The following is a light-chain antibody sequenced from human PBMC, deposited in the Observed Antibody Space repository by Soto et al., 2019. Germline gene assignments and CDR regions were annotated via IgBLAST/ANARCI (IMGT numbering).Light chain of an antibody. Sequence: QSALTQPASVSGSPGQSITISCTGTSSDVGGYNYVSWYQQHPGKAPKLMIYEVSNRPTGLSNRFSGSKSGNTASLTISGLQAEDEADYYCSSYTTISTLEVFGGGTKVT. J-gene: IGLJ3*02. V-gene: IGLV2-14*01. CDR1: SSDVGGYNY. CDR2: EVS. CDR3: SSYTTISTLEV.